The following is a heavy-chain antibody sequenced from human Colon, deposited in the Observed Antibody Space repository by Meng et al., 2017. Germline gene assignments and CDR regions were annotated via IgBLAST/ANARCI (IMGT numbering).Heavy chain of an antibody. CDR2: INDSGST. V-gene: IGHV4-34*01. Sequence: QVQLQQWGAGQLKPPETLSLTCAVYGGSFSGHYWTWIRQPPGKGLEWIGEINDSGSTHYNPSLGSRVTISVDTSKSQFSLKLISVTAADTGVYYCVDSKWSANYWGQGTLVTVSS. D-gene: IGHD3-3*01. CDR1: GGSFSGHY. CDR3: VDSKWSANY. J-gene: IGHJ4*02.